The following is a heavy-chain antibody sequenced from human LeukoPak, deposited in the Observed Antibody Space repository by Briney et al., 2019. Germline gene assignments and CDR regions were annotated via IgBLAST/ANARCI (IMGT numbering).Heavy chain of an antibody. V-gene: IGHV1-46*01. CDR1: GYTFTSYY. Sequence: ASVKVSCKASGYTFTSYYMHWVRQAPGQGLEWMGIINPSGGSTSYAQKFQGRVTITRDTSASTAYMELSSLRSEDTAVYYCARGGSGWYKDSVIDFDYWGQGTLVTVSS. D-gene: IGHD6-19*01. J-gene: IGHJ4*02. CDR2: INPSGGST. CDR3: ARGGSGWYKDSVIDFDY.